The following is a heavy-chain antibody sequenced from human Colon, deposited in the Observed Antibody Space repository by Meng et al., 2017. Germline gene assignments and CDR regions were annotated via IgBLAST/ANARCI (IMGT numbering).Heavy chain of an antibody. V-gene: IGHV4-34*01. J-gene: IGHJ4*02. Sequence: QVHLQESGPGLVKPSGTLSLTCAVYGGSFSGYYWSWIRQPPGKGLEWIGEINHSGSTNYNPSLKSRVTISVDTSKNQFSLKLSSVTAADTAVYYCARGRYYYDSSGYYEGTYYFDYWGQGTLVTVSS. CDR2: INHSGST. D-gene: IGHD3-22*01. CDR3: ARGRYYYDSSGYYEGTYYFDY. CDR1: GGSFSGYY.